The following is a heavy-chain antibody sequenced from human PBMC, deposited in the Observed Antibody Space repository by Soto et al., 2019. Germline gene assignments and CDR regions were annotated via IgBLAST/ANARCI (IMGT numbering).Heavy chain of an antibody. CDR1: GFTFDDYA. J-gene: IGHJ4*02. CDR3: AKSRRDYGESYFDY. V-gene: IGHV3-9*01. Sequence: DVQLVESGGGLVQPGRSLRLSCAASGFTFDDYAMHWVRQAPGKGLEWVSGISWNSGSIGYADSVKGRFTISRDNAKNSLYLQMNSLRAEDTALYYCAKSRRDYGESYFDYWGQGTLVTVSS. D-gene: IGHD4-17*01. CDR2: ISWNSGSI.